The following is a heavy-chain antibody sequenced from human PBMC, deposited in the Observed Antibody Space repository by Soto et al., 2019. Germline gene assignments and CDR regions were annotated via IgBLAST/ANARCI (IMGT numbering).Heavy chain of an antibody. Sequence: GASVKVSCKASGGTFSSYAISWVRQAPGQGLEWMGGIIPIFGTANYAQKFQGRVTITADESTSTAYMELSSLRSEDTAVYYCARERGIAAHRDWFDPWGQGTLVTVSS. CDR3: ARERGIAAHRDWFDP. CDR2: IIPIFGTA. D-gene: IGHD6-13*01. V-gene: IGHV1-69*13. J-gene: IGHJ5*02. CDR1: GGTFSSYA.